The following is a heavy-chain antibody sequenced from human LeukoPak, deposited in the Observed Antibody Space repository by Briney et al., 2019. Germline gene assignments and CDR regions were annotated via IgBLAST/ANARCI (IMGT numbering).Heavy chain of an antibody. Sequence: AGGSLRLSCAASGFTFSSYAMSWVRQAPGKGLEWVSAISGSGGSAYYADSVKGRFTISRDNSKNTVYLQMNSLRAEDTAVYYCAKGSSLNWFDPWGQGTLVTVSS. V-gene: IGHV3-23*01. J-gene: IGHJ5*02. CDR3: AKGSSLNWFDP. CDR2: ISGSGGSA. D-gene: IGHD3-10*01. CDR1: GFTFSSYA.